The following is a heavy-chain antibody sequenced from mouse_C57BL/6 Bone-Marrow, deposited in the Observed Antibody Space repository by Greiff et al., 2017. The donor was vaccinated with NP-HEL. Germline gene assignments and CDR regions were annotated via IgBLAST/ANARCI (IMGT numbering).Heavy chain of an antibody. CDR2: IDPSDSYT. Sequence: VQLQQPGAELVKPGASVKLSCKASGYTFTSYWMQWVKQRPGQGLEWIGEIDPSDSYTNYNQKFKGMATLTVDTSSSTAYMQLSSLTSEDSAVYYCASYGSSYDYWGQGTTLTVSS. J-gene: IGHJ2*01. CDR1: GYTFTSYW. D-gene: IGHD1-1*01. CDR3: ASYGSSYDY. V-gene: IGHV1-50*01.